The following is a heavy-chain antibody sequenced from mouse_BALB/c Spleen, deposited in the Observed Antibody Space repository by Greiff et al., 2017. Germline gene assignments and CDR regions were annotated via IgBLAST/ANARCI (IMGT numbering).Heavy chain of an antibody. CDR1: GFNIKDTY. V-gene: IGHV14-3*02. D-gene: IGHD1-1*01. J-gene: IGHJ4*01. CDR3: ASYYYDAMDY. CDR2: IDPANGNT. Sequence: VHVKQSGAELVKPGASVKLSCTASGFNIKDTYMHWVKQRPEQGLEWIGRIDPANGNTKYDPKFQGKATITADTSSNTAYLQLSSLTSEDTAVYYCASYYYDAMDYWGQGTSVTVSS.